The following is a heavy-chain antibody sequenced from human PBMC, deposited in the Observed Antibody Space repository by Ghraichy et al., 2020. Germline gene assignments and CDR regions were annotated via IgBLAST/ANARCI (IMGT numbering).Heavy chain of an antibody. J-gene: IGHJ4*02. CDR2: ISNSSHII. D-gene: IGHD5-18*01. CDR3: ARDRYSDY. Sequence: LSLTCAASGFTFSYYGFNWIRQAPGKGLEWFSYISNSSHIIYYADSVKGRFTISRNNAKNSVYLQMNSLADEDTAVYYCARDRYSDYWGQGVLVTVSS. CDR1: GFTFSYYG. V-gene: IGHV3-48*02.